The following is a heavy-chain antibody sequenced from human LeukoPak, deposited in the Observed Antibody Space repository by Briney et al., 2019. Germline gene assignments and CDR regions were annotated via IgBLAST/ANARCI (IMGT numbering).Heavy chain of an antibody. CDR3: ARGPVYYYGSGSYSRGLYYFDY. D-gene: IGHD3-10*01. J-gene: IGHJ4*02. CDR2: INHSGST. V-gene: IGHV4-34*01. Sequence: XSXIRQPPXKGLEWIGEINHSGSTNYNPSLKSRVTISVDTSKNQFSLKLSSVTAADTAVYYCARGPVYYYGSGSYSRGLYYFDYWGQGTLVTVSS.